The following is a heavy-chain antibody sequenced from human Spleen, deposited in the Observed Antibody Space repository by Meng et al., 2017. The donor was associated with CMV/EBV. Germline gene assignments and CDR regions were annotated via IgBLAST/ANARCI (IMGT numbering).Heavy chain of an antibody. Sequence: GESLKISCAASGFTFNSYAMNWVRQAPGKGLEWVSYISETSSYIYYADSVKGRFTISRDNANNSLYLQMHSLRAEDTALYYCVRDWKYSWGQGTLVTVS. D-gene: IGHD1-1*01. CDR1: GFTFNSYA. J-gene: IGHJ4*02. CDR3: VRDWKYS. CDR2: ISETSSYI. V-gene: IGHV3-21*01.